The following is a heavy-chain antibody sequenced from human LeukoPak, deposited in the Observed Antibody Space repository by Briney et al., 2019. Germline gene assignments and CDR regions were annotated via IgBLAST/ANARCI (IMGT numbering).Heavy chain of an antibody. Sequence: TSETLSLTCTVSGDSVNSGSYYWNWIRQPPGKGLEWIGYIYYSGSTNYNPSLKSRVTISVDTSKNQFSLKLSSVTAADTAVYYCARAAYGGSYHSDYWGQGTLVTVSS. J-gene: IGHJ4*02. CDR3: ARAAYGGSYHSDY. D-gene: IGHD1-26*01. CDR1: GDSVNSGSYY. CDR2: IYYSGST. V-gene: IGHV4-61*01.